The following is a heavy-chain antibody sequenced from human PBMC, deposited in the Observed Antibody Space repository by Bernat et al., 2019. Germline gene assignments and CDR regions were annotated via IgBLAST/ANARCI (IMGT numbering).Heavy chain of an antibody. J-gene: IGHJ6*02. Sequence: QLQLQESGPGLVKPSETLSLTCTVPGGSISSSSYYWGWIRQPPGKGLEWIGYIYYSGSTNYNPSLKSRVTISVDTSKNQFSLKLSSVTAADTAVYYCARDGVVPAAKSPLTSYGMEVWGQGTTVTVSS. CDR3: ARDGVVPAAKSPLTSYGMEV. CDR2: IYYSGST. V-gene: IGHV4-61*05. CDR1: GGSISSSSYY. D-gene: IGHD2-2*01.